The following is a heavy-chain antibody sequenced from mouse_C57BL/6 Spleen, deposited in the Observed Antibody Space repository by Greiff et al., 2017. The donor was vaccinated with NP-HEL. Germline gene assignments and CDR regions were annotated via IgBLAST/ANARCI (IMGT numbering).Heavy chain of an antibody. V-gene: IGHV1-22*01. CDR2: INPNNGGT. CDR1: GYTFTDYN. CDR3: ASPYGYGWYFDV. J-gene: IGHJ1*03. Sequence: EVQLQQSGPELVKPGASVKMSCKASGYTFTDYNMHWVKQSHGKSLEWIGYINPNNGGTSYNQKFKGKATLTVNKSSSTAYMELRSLTSEDSAVYYCASPYGYGWYFDVWGTGTTVTVSS. D-gene: IGHD2-2*01.